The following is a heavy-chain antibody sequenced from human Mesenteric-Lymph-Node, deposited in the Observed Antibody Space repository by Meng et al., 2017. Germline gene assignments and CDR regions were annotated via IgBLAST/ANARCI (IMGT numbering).Heavy chain of an antibody. Sequence: QVQLQEPCPGLVKPSQTLSLTCTVSGGSISTYYWSWIRQPPGKGLEWIGYIFYSGSTNYNPSLKSRVTISVDTSKNQFSLKLTSVTAADTAVYYCARHLYIMIRGYGFDPWGQGTLVTVSS. CDR1: GGSISTYY. CDR2: IFYSGST. D-gene: IGHD3-10*01. CDR3: ARHLYIMIRGYGFDP. J-gene: IGHJ5*02. V-gene: IGHV4-59*08.